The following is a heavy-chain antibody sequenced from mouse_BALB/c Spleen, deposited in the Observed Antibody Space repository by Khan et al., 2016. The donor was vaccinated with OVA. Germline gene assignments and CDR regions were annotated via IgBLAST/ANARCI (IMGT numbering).Heavy chain of an antibody. CDR3: VRFLEWY. Sequence: QIQLVQSGPELTKPGETVKISCKASGYTFTNYVMNWVKQSPGKGLKWMGWINTYTGEPPYADDFTGRFAFYLETSASIAYLQINSLTNEDTATHDGVRFLEWYWSQWTTLIDSS. CDR1: GYTFTNYV. J-gene: IGHJ2*01. CDR2: INTYTGEP. V-gene: IGHV9-3-1*01.